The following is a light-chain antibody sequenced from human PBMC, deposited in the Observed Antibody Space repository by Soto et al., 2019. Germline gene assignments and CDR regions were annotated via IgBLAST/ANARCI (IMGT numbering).Light chain of an antibody. CDR2: DAA. CDR3: QQYDNLPLT. Sequence: DIQMTQSPSSLSASVGDRVTITCLASQDIADFLNWYQQKPGKAPNLLIYDAATLRTGVPSRFSGSGSGTDFTFTISSLQPEDIETYYCQQYDNLPLTFGGGTKVEIK. V-gene: IGKV1-33*01. J-gene: IGKJ4*01. CDR1: QDIADF.